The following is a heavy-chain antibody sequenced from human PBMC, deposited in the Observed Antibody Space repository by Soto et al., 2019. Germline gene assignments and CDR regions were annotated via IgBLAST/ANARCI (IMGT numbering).Heavy chain of an antibody. CDR3: ARAPRGYDA. J-gene: IGHJ5*02. Sequence: GGSLRLSCAASGFTFDDYSMSWVRQAPGKGLEWVSGINWNGGSTGYADSVQGRFTISRDNANNSLYLQMNSLRVEDTALYYCARAPRGYDAWGQGTLVTSPQ. CDR1: GFTFDDYS. CDR2: INWNGGST. D-gene: IGHD5-12*01. V-gene: IGHV3-20*04.